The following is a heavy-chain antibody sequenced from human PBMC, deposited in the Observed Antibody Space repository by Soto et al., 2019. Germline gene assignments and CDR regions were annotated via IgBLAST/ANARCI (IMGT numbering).Heavy chain of an antibody. CDR3: ARIVVGVTVDL. CDR1: DASVWSDSYF. Sequence: SATLSLTCTVSDASVWSDSYFWTWIRQPPGKGLEWIAYISHTGDTNYNPSLKSRVTISIDTSRNQFSLTVTSVTAADTAVYFCARIVVGVTVDLWGRGSLVTVSS. D-gene: IGHD1-26*01. J-gene: IGHJ4*02. CDR2: ISHTGDT. V-gene: IGHV4-61*01.